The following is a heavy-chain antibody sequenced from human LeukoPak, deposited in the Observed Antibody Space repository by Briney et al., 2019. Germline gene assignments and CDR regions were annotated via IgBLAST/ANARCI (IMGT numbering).Heavy chain of an antibody. J-gene: IGHJ4*02. D-gene: IGHD1-1*01. CDR2: INAGNGNT. Sequence: AASVKVSCKASGYTFTNYSMHWVRQAPGQRLEWMGWINAGNGNTRYSQRLQGRVTLTRDTSASTSYMELSSLTSEDTAVYYCARERVSPHWFDYWGQGTLVTVSS. CDR3: ARERVSPHWFDY. V-gene: IGHV1-3*01. CDR1: GYTFTNYS.